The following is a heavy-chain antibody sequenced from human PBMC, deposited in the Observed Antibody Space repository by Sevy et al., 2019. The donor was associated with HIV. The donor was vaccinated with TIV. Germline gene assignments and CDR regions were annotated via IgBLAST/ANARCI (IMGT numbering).Heavy chain of an antibody. D-gene: IGHD5-18*01. CDR1: GFTFSGAG. CDR3: TCGYGRFDY. V-gene: IGHV3-73*01. CDR2: IRTKPNNYAT. J-gene: IGHJ4*02. Sequence: GALRLSCAASGFTFSGAGFHWVRQTSGKGLEWIGRIRTKPNNYATAYSASMKGRFAISRDDSKNTTYLQLNTLKTEDTAVYYCTCGYGRFDYWGQGTLVTVSS.